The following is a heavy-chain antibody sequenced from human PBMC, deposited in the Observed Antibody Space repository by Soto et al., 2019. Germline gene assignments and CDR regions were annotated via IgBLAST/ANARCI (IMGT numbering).Heavy chain of an antibody. V-gene: IGHV3-33*01. CDR3: ARAYCSGGVCYYYFDL. Sequence: GGSLRLSCAASGFTFDVYAMHWVRQAPGKGLEWVAVIYYDGSNKYYAESVKGRFAISRDNSKSTLYLQMNSLRADDTAVYYCARAYCSGGVCYYYFDLWGQGTLVTVSS. D-gene: IGHD2-15*01. J-gene: IGHJ4*02. CDR2: IYYDGSNK. CDR1: GFTFDVYA.